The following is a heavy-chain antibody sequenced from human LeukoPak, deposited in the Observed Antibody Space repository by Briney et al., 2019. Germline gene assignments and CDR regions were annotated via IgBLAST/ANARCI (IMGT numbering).Heavy chain of an antibody. J-gene: IGHJ6*02. CDR2: INNDGTYI. CDR1: GFIFSNSA. D-gene: IGHD3-10*01. V-gene: IGHV3-21*01. CDR3: AREGFRGRGVIIVPNDYGMDV. Sequence: PGGSLRLSCAASGFIFSNSAMNWVRQAPGKGLEWVSSINNDGTYIYYAGSVKGRFTISRDNAKNSLYLRLNSLRVEDTAVYYCAREGFRGRGVIIVPNDYGMDVWGQGTTVTVSS.